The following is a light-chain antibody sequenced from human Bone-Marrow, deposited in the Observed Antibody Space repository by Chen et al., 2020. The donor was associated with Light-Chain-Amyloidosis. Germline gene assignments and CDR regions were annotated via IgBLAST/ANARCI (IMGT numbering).Light chain of an antibody. J-gene: IGKJ1*01. CDR1: QSVTGSH. Sequence: EILLTQSPGTLSLSPGERVTLSCRASQSVTGSHLAWCQQKPGQAPRLLIYAASTRATGVPDRFRGRGSGTDFTLTISRLEPEDFAVYYCQQYATSPWTFGRGTKVEMK. CDR2: AAS. CDR3: QQYATSPWT. V-gene: IGKV3-20*01.